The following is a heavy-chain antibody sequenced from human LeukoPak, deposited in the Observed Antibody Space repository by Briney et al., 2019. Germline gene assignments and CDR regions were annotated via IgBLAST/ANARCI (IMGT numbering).Heavy chain of an antibody. CDR3: ARALRGGAFDI. CDR2: MSYDGSKE. J-gene: IGHJ3*02. Sequence: GGSLRLSCAASGFTFSSYGMHWVRQAPGKGLEWVAVMSYDGSKEYYADSVKGRFTISRDNSKNTLYLQMNSLRAEDTAVYYCARALRGGAFDIWGQGTMVTVSS. V-gene: IGHV3-30*03. D-gene: IGHD3-10*01. CDR1: GFTFSSYG.